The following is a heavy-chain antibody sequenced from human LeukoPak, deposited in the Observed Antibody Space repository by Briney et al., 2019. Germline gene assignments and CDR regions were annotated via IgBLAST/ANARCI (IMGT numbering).Heavy chain of an antibody. V-gene: IGHV3-33*01. CDR3: ARDRGYSGYDWFFDY. CDR2: IWYDGSNK. J-gene: IGHJ4*02. CDR1: GFTFSSYG. D-gene: IGHD5-12*01. Sequence: GGSLRLSCAASGFTFSSYGIHWVRQAPGKGLEWVAVIWYDGSNKYYADSVKGRFTISRDNSKNTLYLQMNSLGAEDTAVYYCARDRGYSGYDWFFDYWGQGALVTVSS.